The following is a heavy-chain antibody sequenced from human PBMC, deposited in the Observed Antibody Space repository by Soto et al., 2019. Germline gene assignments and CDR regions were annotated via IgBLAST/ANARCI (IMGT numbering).Heavy chain of an antibody. CDR2: ISYDGSNK. V-gene: IGHV3-30-3*01. CDR3: ARGMATIRPVSYYYYGMDV. J-gene: IGHJ6*02. Sequence: EVWLRLSCAAAAFTFSSYAMHWVRQAPGRGLEWVAGISYDGSNKYYADSVKGRFTISRDNSKNTLYLQMNSLRAEDTAVYYCARGMATIRPVSYYYYGMDVWGQGTTVTV. CDR1: AFTFSSYA. D-gene: IGHD5-12*01.